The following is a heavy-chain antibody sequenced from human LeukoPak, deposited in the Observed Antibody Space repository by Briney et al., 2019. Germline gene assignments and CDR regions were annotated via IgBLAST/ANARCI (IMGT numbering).Heavy chain of an antibody. CDR1: GFTFSSYA. CDR3: VRGEYSSSFD. V-gene: IGHV3-64D*09. D-gene: IGHD6-6*01. Sequence: GGSLRLSCSASGFTFSSYAMHWVRQAPGKGLEYVSAISSNGGSTYYADSVKGRFTISRDNSKNTLYLQMSSLRAEDTAVDYCVRGEYSSSFDWGQGTLVTVSS. J-gene: IGHJ4*02. CDR2: ISSNGGST.